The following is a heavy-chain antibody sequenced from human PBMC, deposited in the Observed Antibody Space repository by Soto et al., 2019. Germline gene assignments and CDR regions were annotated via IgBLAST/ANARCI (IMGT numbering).Heavy chain of an antibody. V-gene: IGHV1-46*01. D-gene: IGHD2-21*02. CDR3: ARSIVVVTALDY. CDR1: GYSFTSHY. J-gene: IGHJ4*02. Sequence: ASVKVSCKASGYSFTSHYMHWVRQAPGQGLEWMGTINPGGTTTSYAQKFQGRVTMTRDTSASTAYMELSSLRSEDTAVYYCARSIVVVTALDYWGQGTLVTVSS. CDR2: INPGGTTT.